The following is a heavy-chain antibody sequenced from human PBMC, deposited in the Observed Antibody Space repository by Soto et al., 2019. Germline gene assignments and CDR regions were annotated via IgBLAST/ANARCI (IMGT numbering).Heavy chain of an antibody. CDR3: ARGRLWFDYYYYGMDV. J-gene: IGHJ6*02. CDR1: GGSFRGYY. Sequence: LSLTCAVYGGSFRGYYWSWIRQPPGKGLEWIGEINHSGSTNYNPSLKSRVTISVDTSKNQLSLKLSSVTAADTAVYYCARGRLWFDYYYYGMDVWGQGTTVTVSS. CDR2: INHSGST. D-gene: IGHD3-10*01. V-gene: IGHV4-34*01.